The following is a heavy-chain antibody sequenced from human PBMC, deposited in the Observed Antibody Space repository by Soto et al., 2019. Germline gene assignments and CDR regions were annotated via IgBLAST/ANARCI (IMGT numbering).Heavy chain of an antibody. CDR1: GYYFPSYW. D-gene: IGHD6-19*01. Sequence: GESLKISCKGSGYYFPSYWIGWVRQMPGKGLEWMGIFYPGDSDTRYSPSFQGQVTISADRSISTAYLQWSSLKPSDTAMYYCARSHPDLWLEIDYWGQGTLVTVSS. V-gene: IGHV5-51*01. J-gene: IGHJ4*02. CDR2: FYPGDSDT. CDR3: ARSHPDLWLEIDY.